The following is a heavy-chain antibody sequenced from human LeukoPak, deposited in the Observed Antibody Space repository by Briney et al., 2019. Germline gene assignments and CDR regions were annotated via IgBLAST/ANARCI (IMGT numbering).Heavy chain of an antibody. J-gene: IGHJ4*02. CDR2: IYYSGST. D-gene: IGHD5-24*01. V-gene: IGHV4-39*01. CDR3: ARLGGRWLQNY. Sequence: SETLSLTCTVSGASISSSSYYWVWIRQPPGKGLEWIGTIYYSGSTYYNPSLKSRVTISVDTSKNQFSLKLSSVTAADTAVYYCARLGGRWLQNYWGQGTLVTVSS. CDR1: GASISSSSYY.